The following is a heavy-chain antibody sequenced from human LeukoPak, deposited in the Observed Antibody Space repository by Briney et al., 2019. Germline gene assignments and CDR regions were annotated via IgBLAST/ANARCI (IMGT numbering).Heavy chain of an antibody. J-gene: IGHJ4*02. CDR2: IKQDGSEK. CDR3: ARGRGDY. Sequence: GGSLRLSCAASGFLFSTSWMSWVRQAPGKGLEWVANIKQDGSEKSYVDSVKGRFTISRGNAKNSLYLQMNSLRAEDTAVYYCARGRGDYWGQGTLVTVSS. CDR1: GFLFSTSW. V-gene: IGHV3-7*01.